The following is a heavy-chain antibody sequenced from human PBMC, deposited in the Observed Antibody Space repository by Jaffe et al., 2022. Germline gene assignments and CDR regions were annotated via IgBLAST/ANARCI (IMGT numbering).Heavy chain of an antibody. CDR1: GYTFTGYY. J-gene: IGHJ2*01. V-gene: IGHV1-2*06. D-gene: IGHD4-17*01. CDR3: ARAYDYGDYGHRYFDL. Sequence: QVQLVQSGAEVKKPGASVKVSCKASGYTFTGYYMHWVRQAPGQGLEWMGRINPNSGGTNYAQKFQGRVTMTRDTSISTAYMELSRLRSDDTAVYYCARAYDYGDYGHRYFDLWGRGTLVTVSS. CDR2: INPNSGGT.